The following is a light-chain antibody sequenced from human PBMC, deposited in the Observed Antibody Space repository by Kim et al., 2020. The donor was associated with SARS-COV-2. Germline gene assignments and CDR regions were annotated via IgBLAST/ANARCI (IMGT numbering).Light chain of an antibody. Sequence: LSPGERATLACRASQSVSSYLAWYQQKPGQAPRLLIYDASNRATGIPARFSGSGSGTDFTLTISSLEPEDFAVYYCQQRSNWPMYTFGQGTKLEI. CDR2: DAS. J-gene: IGKJ2*01. V-gene: IGKV3-11*01. CDR3: QQRSNWPMYT. CDR1: QSVSSY.